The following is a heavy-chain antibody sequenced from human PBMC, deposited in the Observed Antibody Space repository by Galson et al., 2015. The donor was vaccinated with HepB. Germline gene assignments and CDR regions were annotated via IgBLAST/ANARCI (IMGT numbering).Heavy chain of an antibody. CDR1: GYSFTDYY. CDR3: ARSSSQYQLLGPFDY. CDR2: INPKSGAT. Sequence: SVKVSCKASGYSFTDYYLQWVRQAPGQGLEWMGWINPKSGATNYAQMFQGRVTMTRDTSINTAYMELRSDDTAIYYCARSSSQYQLLGPFDYWGQGTLVTVSS. D-gene: IGHD2-2*01. V-gene: IGHV1-2*02. J-gene: IGHJ4*02.